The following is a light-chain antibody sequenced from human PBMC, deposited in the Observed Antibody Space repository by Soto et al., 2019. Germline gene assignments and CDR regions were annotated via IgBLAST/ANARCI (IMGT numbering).Light chain of an antibody. V-gene: IGKV1-5*03. Sequence: DIQMTQSPSTLSASVGDRVTITCRASQSVDTCLAWYQQKPGKAPHLLTYKASSLETGVPSRFSGSGSVTEFTLTISSLQPDDFATYYCQHFYRYPWTFGQGTKVEIK. J-gene: IGKJ1*01. CDR3: QHFYRYPWT. CDR2: KAS. CDR1: QSVDTC.